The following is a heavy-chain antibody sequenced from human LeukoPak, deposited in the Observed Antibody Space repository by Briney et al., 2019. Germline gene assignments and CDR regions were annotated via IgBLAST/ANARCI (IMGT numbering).Heavy chain of an antibody. CDR2: ISSSSSYI. D-gene: IGHD6-19*01. J-gene: IGHJ4*02. CDR3: ARDRWHSSGWYTGEFDY. Sequence: PGGSLRLSCAASGFTFSSYSMNWVRQAPWKGLEWVSSISSSSSYIYYADSVKGRFTISRDNAKNSLYLQMNSLRAEDTAVYCCARDRWHSSGWYTGEFDYWGQGTLVTVSS. V-gene: IGHV3-21*01. CDR1: GFTFSSYS.